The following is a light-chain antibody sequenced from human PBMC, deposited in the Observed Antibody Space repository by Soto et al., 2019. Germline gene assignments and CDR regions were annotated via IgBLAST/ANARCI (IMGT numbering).Light chain of an antibody. Sequence: TVLTQSPATLSLSPGERATLSCRASQSISSYLAWFQQKPGQAPRLLIYDASNRATGIPARFSGGGSGTDFTLTISSLEPEDFGVYYCQQRSNWYTFGQGTKLEIK. CDR3: QQRSNWYT. V-gene: IGKV3-11*01. J-gene: IGKJ2*01. CDR2: DAS. CDR1: QSISSY.